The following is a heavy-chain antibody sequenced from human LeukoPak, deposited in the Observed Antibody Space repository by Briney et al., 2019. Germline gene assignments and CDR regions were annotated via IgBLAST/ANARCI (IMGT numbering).Heavy chain of an antibody. CDR3: ARENDYSFFDY. CDR2: ISGSGGST. CDR1: GFTFSDYG. D-gene: IGHD2-21*01. J-gene: IGHJ4*02. Sequence: GGSLRLSCAVSGFTFSDYGMHWVRQAPGKGLEWVSGISGSGGSTYYADSVKGRFTISRDNAKNPLYLQMNSLRAEDTAVYYCARENDYSFFDYWGQGTLVTVSS. V-gene: IGHV3-23*01.